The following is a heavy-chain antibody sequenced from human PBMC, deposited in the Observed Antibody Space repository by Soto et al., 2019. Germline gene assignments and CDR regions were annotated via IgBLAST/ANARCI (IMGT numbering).Heavy chain of an antibody. CDR2: IYYTGST. CDR1: GGSISSFY. J-gene: IGHJ4*02. CDR3: TRANWYSEY. D-gene: IGHD7-27*01. Sequence: SETLSLTCTVSGGSISSFYWSWIRQPPGKGLEWIGYIYYTGSTNYNPSLKSRVTISVDTSKNQFSLKLSSVTAADTAVYYCTRANWYSEYWGQGTLVTVSS. V-gene: IGHV4-59*01.